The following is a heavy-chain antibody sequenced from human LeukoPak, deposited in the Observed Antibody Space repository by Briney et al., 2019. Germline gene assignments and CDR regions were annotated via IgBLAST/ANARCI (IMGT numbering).Heavy chain of an antibody. Sequence: SETLSLTCTVSGGSISSSSYYWGWIRQPPGKGLEWIGSIYYSGSTYYNPSLKSRVTISVDTSKNQFSLKLSSVTAADTAVYYCARRYYDFWSGYWWYFDYWGQGTLVTVSS. V-gene: IGHV4-39*01. D-gene: IGHD3-3*01. CDR1: GGSISSSSYY. CDR2: IYYSGST. J-gene: IGHJ4*02. CDR3: ARRYYDFWSGYWWYFDY.